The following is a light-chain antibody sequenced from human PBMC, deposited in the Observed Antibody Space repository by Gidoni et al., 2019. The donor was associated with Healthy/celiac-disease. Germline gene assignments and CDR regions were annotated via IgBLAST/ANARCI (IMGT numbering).Light chain of an antibody. Sequence: SVLTQPPSASGSHGQRVTISCSGRSSNIGSNTVNWYQQLPGTAPKLLIYSNNQRPSGVPDRFSGSKSGTSASLAISGLQSEDEADYYCAAWDDSLNGPVFGGGTKLTVL. CDR3: AAWDDSLNGPV. J-gene: IGLJ2*01. CDR2: SNN. CDR1: SSNIGSNT. V-gene: IGLV1-44*01.